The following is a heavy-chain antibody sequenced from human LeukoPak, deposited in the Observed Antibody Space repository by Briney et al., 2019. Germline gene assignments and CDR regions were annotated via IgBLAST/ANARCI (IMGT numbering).Heavy chain of an antibody. CDR2: ISGRSSTI. Sequence: GGSLRLSCAASAFTFSDYSMNWVRQAPGKGLEWISYISGRSSTIYYADSVRGRFTISRDNAKNSMYLQMNSLRAEDTAVYYCARDRLTSGSYFFDYWGQGTLVTVST. V-gene: IGHV3-48*01. CDR1: AFTFSDYS. CDR3: ARDRLTSGSYFFDY. D-gene: IGHD1-26*01. J-gene: IGHJ4*02.